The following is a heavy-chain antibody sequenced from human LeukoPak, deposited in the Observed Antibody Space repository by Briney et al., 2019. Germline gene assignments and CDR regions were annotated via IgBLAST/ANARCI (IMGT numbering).Heavy chain of an antibody. Sequence: ASVKVSCKASGYTFTSYGISWVRQAPGQGLEWMGWISAYNGNTNYAQKLQGRVTMTTDTSTSTAYMELSRLRSDDTAVYYCARERRYTMIEGWFDPWGQGTLVTVSS. CDR3: ARERRYTMIEGWFDP. CDR1: GYTFTSYG. CDR2: ISAYNGNT. V-gene: IGHV1-18*01. D-gene: IGHD3-22*01. J-gene: IGHJ5*02.